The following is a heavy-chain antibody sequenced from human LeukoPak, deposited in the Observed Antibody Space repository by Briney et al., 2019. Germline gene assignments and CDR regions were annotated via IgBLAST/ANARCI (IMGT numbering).Heavy chain of an antibody. CDR2: ISYIGST. J-gene: IGHJ3*02. V-gene: IGHV4-59*11. CDR3: ARDLVTVTKGSDI. D-gene: IGHD4-17*01. Sequence: PSETLSLTCAVSDDSFSSHYWTWIRQPPGKGLEWIGYISYIGSTNYNPPLKSRVTISIDTSKNQFSLKLSSVTAADTAVYYCARDLVTVTKGSDIWGQGTMVSVSS. CDR1: DDSFSSHY.